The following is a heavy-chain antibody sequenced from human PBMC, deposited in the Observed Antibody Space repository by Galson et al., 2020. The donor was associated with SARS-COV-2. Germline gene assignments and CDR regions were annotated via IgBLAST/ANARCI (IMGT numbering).Heavy chain of an antibody. D-gene: IGHD3-3*01. Sequence: QLGESLKISCAASGFTFSSYAMHWVRQAPGKGLEWVAVISYDGSNKYYADSVKGRFTISRDNSKNTLYLQMNSLRAEDTAVYYCARDKAPFFWSGYLYWGQGTLVTVAS. CDR3: ARDKAPFFWSGYLY. J-gene: IGHJ4*02. CDR1: GFTFSSYA. CDR2: ISYDGSNK. V-gene: IGHV3-30*04.